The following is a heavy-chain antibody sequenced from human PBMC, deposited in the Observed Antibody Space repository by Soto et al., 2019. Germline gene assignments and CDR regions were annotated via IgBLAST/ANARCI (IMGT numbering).Heavy chain of an antibody. J-gene: IGHJ6*02. CDR2: ISAYNGNT. CDR3: ARAPPYSSGWYFIGRSYGPDYYYYGMDV. V-gene: IGHV1-18*01. CDR1: GYTFTSYG. Sequence: QVQLVQSGAEVKKPGASVKVSCKASGYTFTSYGISWVRQAPGQGLEWMGWISAYNGNTNYAQKLQGRVTMTTDTSTSTAYMELRSLRSDDTAVYYCARAPPYSSGWYFIGRSYGPDYYYYGMDVWGQGTTVTISS. D-gene: IGHD6-19*01.